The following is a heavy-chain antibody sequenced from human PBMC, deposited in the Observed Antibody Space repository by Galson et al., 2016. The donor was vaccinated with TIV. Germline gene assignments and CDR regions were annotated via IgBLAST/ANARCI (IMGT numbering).Heavy chain of an antibody. CDR1: GFTFSSYI. CDR3: VKDMVRGVIGGFFQH. Sequence: SLRLSCAASGFTFSSYIMSWVRQAPGKGLEWVSSISATGISTYYGDSVKGRFTISRDNSKNTLSLQLSSLRAEDTAVYYCVKDMVRGVIGGFFQHWGQGTLVSVSS. CDR2: ISATGIST. D-gene: IGHD3-10*01. V-gene: IGHV3-23*01. J-gene: IGHJ1*01.